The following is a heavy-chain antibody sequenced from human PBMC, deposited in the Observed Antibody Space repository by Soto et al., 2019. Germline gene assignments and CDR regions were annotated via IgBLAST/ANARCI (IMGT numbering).Heavy chain of an antibody. CDR2: IYFSGST. CDR3: ARHGSY. J-gene: IGHJ4*02. V-gene: IGHV4-39*01. Sequence: PXESLGLTCSVSGVSIRNTRYYWGWIRQPPGKGLEWVVTIYFSGSTFYNPSLKSRVTISIDTSKNQFSLRLSSVTAADTAVYYCARHGSYWGQGTLVTSPQ. CDR1: GVSIRNTRYY.